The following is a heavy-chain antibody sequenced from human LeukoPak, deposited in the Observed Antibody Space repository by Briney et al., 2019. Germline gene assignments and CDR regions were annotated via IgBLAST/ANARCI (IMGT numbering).Heavy chain of an antibody. Sequence: GESLKISGKGSGYSFTSYWIGWVRQMPGKGLEWMGSIYPGDSDTRNSPSFQGQVTISADKSISTAYLQWSSLKASDTAMYDCARHHHLEYYYDAWGQGTLVTVSS. CDR1: GYSFTSYW. D-gene: IGHD3-22*01. V-gene: IGHV5-51*01. CDR3: ARHHHLEYYYDA. CDR2: IYPGDSDT. J-gene: IGHJ4*02.